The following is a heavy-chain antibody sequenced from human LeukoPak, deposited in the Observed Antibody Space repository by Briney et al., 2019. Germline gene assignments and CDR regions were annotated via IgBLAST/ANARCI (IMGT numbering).Heavy chain of an antibody. CDR3: ARVGLVVAAAFFDY. V-gene: IGHV3-23*01. J-gene: IGHJ4*02. Sequence: GGSLRLSCAASGFTFSSYAMTWVRQAPGEGLEWVSGISASGGATYYADSVKGRFTISRHNSKNTLYLQMNSLRAEDTAVYYCARVGLVVAAAFFDYWGQGTLVTVSS. CDR1: GFTFSSYA. D-gene: IGHD2-15*01. CDR2: ISASGGAT.